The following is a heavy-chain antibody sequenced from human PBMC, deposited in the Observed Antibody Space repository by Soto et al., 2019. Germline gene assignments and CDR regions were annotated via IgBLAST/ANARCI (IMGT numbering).Heavy chain of an antibody. CDR2: IYYSGST. CDR3: ARVDYYYYYMDV. Sequence: SETLSLTCTVSGGSISSYYWSWIRQPPGKGLEWIGYIYYSGSTNYNPSLKSRVTISVDTSKNQFSLKLSSVTAADTAVYYCARVDYYYYYMDVWGKGTTVTVSS. V-gene: IGHV4-59*01. CDR1: GGSISSYY. J-gene: IGHJ6*03.